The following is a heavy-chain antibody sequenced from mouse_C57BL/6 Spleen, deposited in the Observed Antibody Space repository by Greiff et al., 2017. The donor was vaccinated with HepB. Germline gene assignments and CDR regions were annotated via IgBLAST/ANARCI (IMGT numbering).Heavy chain of an antibody. CDR3: AREGLYSQGFAY. Sequence: EVQLVESGGGLVKPGGSLKLSCAASGFTFSSYAMSWVRQTPEKRLEWVATISDGGSYTYYPDNVKGRFTISRDNAKNNLYLQMSHLKSEDTAMYYCAREGLYSQGFAYWGQGTLVTVSA. CDR1: GFTFSSYA. CDR2: ISDGGSYT. D-gene: IGHD2-1*01. V-gene: IGHV5-4*01. J-gene: IGHJ3*01.